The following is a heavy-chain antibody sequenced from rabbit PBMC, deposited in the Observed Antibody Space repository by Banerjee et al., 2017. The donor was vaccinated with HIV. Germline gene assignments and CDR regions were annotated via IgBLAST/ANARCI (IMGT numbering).Heavy chain of an antibody. D-gene: IGHD4-1*01. CDR1: GFSFSSKYE. J-gene: IGHJ4*01. V-gene: IGHV1S45*01. CDR3: GRHASSSGWGGDL. Sequence: QEHLEESGGDLVKPEGSLTLTCTASGFSFSSKYEMCWVRQAPGKGLERIGCINTGSGSASYASWVISRFTISKASSSTVDLKMASLTAADTAPYFCGRHASSSGWGGDLWGPGTLVSVS. CDR2: INTGSGSA.